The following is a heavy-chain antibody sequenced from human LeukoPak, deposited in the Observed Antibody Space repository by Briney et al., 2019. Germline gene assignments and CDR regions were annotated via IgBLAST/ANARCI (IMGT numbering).Heavy chain of an antibody. Sequence: GGSLRLSCAASGFTFSSYSMNWVRQAPGKGLEWVSYISSSSSTIYYADSVKGRFTISRDNAKNSLYLQMNSLRAEDTAVYYCARGGVFGGYSYSFNAFDIWGQGTMVTVSS. D-gene: IGHD5-18*01. CDR2: ISSSSSTI. CDR3: ARGGVFGGYSYSFNAFDI. CDR1: GFTFSSYS. V-gene: IGHV3-48*01. J-gene: IGHJ3*02.